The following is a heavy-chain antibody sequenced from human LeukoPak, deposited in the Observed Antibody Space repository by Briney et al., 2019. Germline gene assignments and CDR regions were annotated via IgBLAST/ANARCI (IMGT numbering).Heavy chain of an antibody. V-gene: IGHV1-18*01. CDR2: ISAYNGNT. CDR1: GYTFTSYG. Sequence: ASVKVSCKASGYTFTSYGISWVRQAPGQGLEWMGWISAYNGNTNYAQKLQGRVTMTTDTSTSTAYMELRSLRSDDTAVYYCARQSIAARRVGAFDIWGQGTMVTVSS. D-gene: IGHD6-6*01. J-gene: IGHJ3*02. CDR3: ARQSIAARRVGAFDI.